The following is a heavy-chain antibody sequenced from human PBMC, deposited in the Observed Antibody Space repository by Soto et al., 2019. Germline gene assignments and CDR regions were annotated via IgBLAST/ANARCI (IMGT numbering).Heavy chain of an antibody. V-gene: IGHV1-2*04. J-gene: IGHJ4*02. CDR1: GYTFTGYY. CDR3: ARGRNQLLLSHDFDY. D-gene: IGHD2-2*01. Sequence: ASVKVSCKASGYTFTGYYMHWVRQAPGQGLEWMGWINPNSGGTNYAQKFQGWVTMTRDTSISTAYMELSRLGSDDTAVYYCARGRNQLLLSHDFDYWGQGTLVTVSS. CDR2: INPNSGGT.